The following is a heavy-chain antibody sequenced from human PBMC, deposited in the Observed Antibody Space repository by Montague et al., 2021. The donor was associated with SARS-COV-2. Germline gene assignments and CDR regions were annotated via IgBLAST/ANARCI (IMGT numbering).Heavy chain of an antibody. Sequence: PALVKPTQTLTLTCTFSGFSLSTSGVCVSWIRQPPGKALEWLALIDWDDDKYYSASLKTRLTISKGPSTNQVVLTMTSMDPVDTGTYCARMGSAVPGIMSTYNFNIWGQGTQVTVSS. CDR1: GFSLSTSGVC. J-gene: IGHJ4*02. CDR3: ARMGSAVPGIMSTYNFNI. CDR2: IDWDDDK. V-gene: IGHV2-70*13. D-gene: IGHD6-19*01.